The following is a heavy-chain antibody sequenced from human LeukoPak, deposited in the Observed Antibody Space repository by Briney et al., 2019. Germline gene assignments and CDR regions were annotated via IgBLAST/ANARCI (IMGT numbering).Heavy chain of an antibody. CDR2: MNPINGNR. J-gene: IGHJ5*02. CDR3: VRDGEGVAISVNYWFAP. Sequence: ASVTVSFKATGFTFTNYDINWVRQATGQGREWMGWMNPINGNRGYVQKFQGRVTMTRDSAISTAYMELRRLTSEDTAVYYCVRDGEGVAISVNYWFAPWGPGTLVTVSS. D-gene: IGHD3-10*01. V-gene: IGHV1-8*01. CDR1: GFTFTNYD.